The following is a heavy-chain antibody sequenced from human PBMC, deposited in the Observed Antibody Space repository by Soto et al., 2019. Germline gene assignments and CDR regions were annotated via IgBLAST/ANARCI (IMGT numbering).Heavy chain of an antibody. CDR2: ISGSGGST. Sequence: EGSLRLSCAASGFTFSSYAMSWVRQAPGKGLEWVSAISGSGGSTYYADSVKGRFTISRDNSKNTLYLQMNSLRAEDTAVYYCAKGRGVRGVYDYWGQGTLVTVSS. V-gene: IGHV3-23*01. CDR1: GFTFSSYA. J-gene: IGHJ4*02. D-gene: IGHD3-10*01. CDR3: AKGRGVRGVYDY.